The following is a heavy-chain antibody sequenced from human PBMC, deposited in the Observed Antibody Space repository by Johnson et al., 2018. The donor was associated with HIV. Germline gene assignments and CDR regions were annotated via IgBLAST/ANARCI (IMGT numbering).Heavy chain of an antibody. CDR1: GFSFSGSA. J-gene: IGHJ3*02. V-gene: IGHV3-30*04. CDR2: ISYDGSNK. CDR3: AKEGLRSSLRSGDAFDI. Sequence: QVQLVESGVGVVQPGRSLRLSCAASGFSFSGSAMHWVRQAPGKGLEWVAGISYDGSNKYYADSVKGRFTISRDNSKNTLYLQMNSLRAEDTAVYYCAKEGLRSSLRSGDAFDIWGHGTLVTVSS. D-gene: IGHD6-6*01.